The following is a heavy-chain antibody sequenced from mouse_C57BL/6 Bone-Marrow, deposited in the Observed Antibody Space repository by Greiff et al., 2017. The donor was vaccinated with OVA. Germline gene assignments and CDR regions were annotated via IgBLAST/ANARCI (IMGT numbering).Heavy chain of an antibody. V-gene: IGHV5-16*01. CDR1: GFTFSDYY. Sequence: EVKLVESEGGLVQPGSSMKLSCTASGFTFSDYYMAWVRQVPEKGLEWVANINYDGSSTYYLDSLKSRFIISRDNAKNILYLQMSSLKSEDTATYYCARSLITTVVNWYFDVWGTGTTVTVSS. J-gene: IGHJ1*03. CDR3: ARSLITTVVNWYFDV. D-gene: IGHD1-1*01. CDR2: INYDGSST.